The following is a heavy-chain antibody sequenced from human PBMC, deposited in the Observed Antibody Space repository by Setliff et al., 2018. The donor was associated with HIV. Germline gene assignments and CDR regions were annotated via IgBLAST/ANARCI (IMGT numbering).Heavy chain of an antibody. Sequence: LRLSCAASGFTVSSNSMSWVRQAPGKGLEWVSVIYSVGITYYTDSVKGRFTISRDNSKNTLYLQMNSLRAEDTAVYYCAKDPRAAVATICDYWGQGTLVTVSS. J-gene: IGHJ4*02. CDR2: IYSVGIT. CDR1: GFTVSSNS. V-gene: IGHV3-53*01. D-gene: IGHD5-12*01. CDR3: AKDPRAAVATICDY.